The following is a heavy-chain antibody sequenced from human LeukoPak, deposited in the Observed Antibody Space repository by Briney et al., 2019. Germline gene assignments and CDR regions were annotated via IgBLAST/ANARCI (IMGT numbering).Heavy chain of an antibody. Sequence: ASVKFSCKASGGTFSSYAISWVRQAPGQGLEWMGGIIPIFGTANYAQKFQGRVTITTDESTSTAYMELSSLRSEDTAVYYCARGVGSYSSYHGMDVWGQGTTVTVSS. CDR1: GGTFSSYA. CDR2: IIPIFGTA. V-gene: IGHV1-69*05. J-gene: IGHJ6*02. D-gene: IGHD1-26*01. CDR3: ARGVGSYSSYHGMDV.